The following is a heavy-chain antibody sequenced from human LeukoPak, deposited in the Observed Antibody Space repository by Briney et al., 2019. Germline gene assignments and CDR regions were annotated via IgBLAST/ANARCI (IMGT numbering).Heavy chain of an antibody. D-gene: IGHD2-15*01. CDR2: INHSGST. CDR1: GGSFSGYY. CDR3: AIRGDYSDNNWFDT. Sequence: SETLSLTCAVYGGSFSGYYWSWIRQPPGKGLEWIGEINHSGSTNYNPSLKSRVTISVDTSKNQFSLKLSSVTAADTAVYYCAIRGDYSDNNWFDTWGQGTLVTVSS. J-gene: IGHJ5*02. V-gene: IGHV4-34*01.